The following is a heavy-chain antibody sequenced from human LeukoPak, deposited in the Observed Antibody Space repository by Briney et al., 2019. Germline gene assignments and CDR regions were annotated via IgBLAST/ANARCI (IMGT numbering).Heavy chain of an antibody. J-gene: IGHJ4*02. CDR3: ARGGGTISGVVDY. V-gene: IGHV1-2*02. D-gene: IGHD3-3*01. Sequence: ASVKVSCKASGYTFTGYSIHWVRQAPGQGLEWMGWFNPNSGGTNYAQKFQDRVTMTRGTSINTAYMELSRLRFDDTAVYYCARGGGTISGVVDYWGQGTLVTVSS. CDR2: FNPNSGGT. CDR1: GYTFTGYS.